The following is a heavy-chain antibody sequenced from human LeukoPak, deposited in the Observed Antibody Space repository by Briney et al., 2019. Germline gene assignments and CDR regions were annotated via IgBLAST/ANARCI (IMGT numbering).Heavy chain of an antibody. J-gene: IGHJ4*02. CDR1: GGSLSSGSYY. CDR2: IYTSGST. V-gene: IGHV4-61*02. Sequence: SETLSLTCTVSGGSLSSGSYYWSWIRQPAGKGLEWIGRIYTSGSTNYNPSLKSRVTISVDTSKNQFSLKLSSVTAADTAVYYCARGHYTFIDYWGQGTLVTVSS. D-gene: IGHD4-11*01. CDR3: ARGHYTFIDY.